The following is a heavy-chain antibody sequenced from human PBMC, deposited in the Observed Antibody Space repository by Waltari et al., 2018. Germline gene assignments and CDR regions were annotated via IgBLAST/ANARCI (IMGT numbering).Heavy chain of an antibody. CDR2: SSNSSNNI. CDR3: ARDLDY. Sequence: EVQLVEAGGGLVKPGGSLRLSCAASGFTFSSYGMNWVRQAPGKGVEWVSASSNSSNNIYYAESVNGRFTISRDNVKNSLYLQMNSLRAEDTAVYYCARDLDYWGQGTLVTVSS. V-gene: IGHV3-21*01. CDR1: GFTFSSYG. J-gene: IGHJ4*02.